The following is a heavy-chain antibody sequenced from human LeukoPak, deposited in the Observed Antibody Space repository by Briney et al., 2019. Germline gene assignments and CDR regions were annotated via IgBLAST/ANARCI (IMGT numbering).Heavy chain of an antibody. CDR1: GGSISSGDYY. D-gene: IGHD3-22*01. J-gene: IGHJ5*02. V-gene: IGHV4-30-4*01. CDR2: TYYSGST. CDR3: ARPYYYDSRIDP. Sequence: SQTQSLTCTVSGGSISSGDYYWSWIRQPPGKGLEWIGYTYYSGSTYYNPSLKNRVSISVDTSKNQFSLNLSSVTAADTAVYYCARPYYYDSRIDPWGQGTLVTVSS.